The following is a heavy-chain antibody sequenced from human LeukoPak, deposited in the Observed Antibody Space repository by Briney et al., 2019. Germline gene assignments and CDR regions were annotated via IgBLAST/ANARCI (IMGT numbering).Heavy chain of an antibody. CDR2: INHSGST. J-gene: IGHJ4*02. Sequence: TSETLSLTCAVYGGSFSGYYWSWIRQPPGKGLEWIGEINHSGSTNYNPSLKSRVTISVDTSKNQFSLKLSSVTAADTAVYYCARGQPWYYYGSGSPRGFDYWGQGTLVTVSS. CDR1: GGSFSGYY. V-gene: IGHV4-34*01. CDR3: ARGQPWYYYGSGSPRGFDY. D-gene: IGHD3-10*01.